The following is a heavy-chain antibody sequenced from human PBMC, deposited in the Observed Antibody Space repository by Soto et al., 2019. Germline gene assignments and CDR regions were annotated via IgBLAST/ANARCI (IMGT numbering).Heavy chain of an antibody. J-gene: IGHJ4*02. CDR2: IYYSGST. CDR3: ARESRHSSGWFFEY. CDR1: GGSISSYY. Sequence: SETLSLTCTVSGGSISSYYWSWIRQPPGKGLEWIGYIYYSGSTNYNPSLESRVTISEDTSKNQLSLWLSSVTPADTAVYYCARESRHSSGWFFEYWGQGMLVTVSS. D-gene: IGHD6-19*01. V-gene: IGHV4-59*01.